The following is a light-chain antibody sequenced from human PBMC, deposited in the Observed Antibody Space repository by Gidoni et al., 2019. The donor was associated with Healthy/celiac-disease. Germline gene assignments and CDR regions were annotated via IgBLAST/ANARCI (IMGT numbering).Light chain of an antibody. CDR3: SSYTSSSTLV. Sequence: ISCTGTSSDVGGYNYVSWYQHHPGKAPKLMIYDVSNRPSGVSNRFSGSKSGNTASLTISGLQAEDEADYYCSSYTSSSTLVFGGGTKLTVL. V-gene: IGLV2-14*03. CDR2: DVS. J-gene: IGLJ2*01. CDR1: SSDVGGYNY.